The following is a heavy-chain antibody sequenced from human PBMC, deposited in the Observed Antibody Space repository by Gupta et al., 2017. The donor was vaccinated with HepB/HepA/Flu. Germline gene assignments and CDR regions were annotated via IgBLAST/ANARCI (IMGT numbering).Heavy chain of an antibody. D-gene: IGHD6-25*01. CDR2: TYYRSQWYD. Sequence: QVQLQQSGPGLVKPSQTLSLTCAISGDSVSSNSATWNWIRQAPSRGLEWLGRTYYRSQWYDDYGESVKSRITISPDTSKNQFSLQLNSVTAEDAAVYYCARVRGGPPGPFDYWGQGTLVTVSS. CDR3: ARVRGGPPGPFDY. J-gene: IGHJ4*02. V-gene: IGHV6-1*01. CDR1: GDSVSSNSAT.